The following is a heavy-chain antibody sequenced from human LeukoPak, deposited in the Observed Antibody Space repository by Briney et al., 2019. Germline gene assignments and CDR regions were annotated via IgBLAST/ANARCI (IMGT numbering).Heavy chain of an antibody. CDR3: AKGRVLLWFGESDY. D-gene: IGHD3-10*01. J-gene: IGHJ4*02. CDR1: GFTFSSYA. Sequence: TGGSLRLSCAASGFTFSSYAMSWIRQAPGKGLEWVSAISGSGGSTYYADSVKGRFTISRDNSKNTLYLQMNSLRAEDTAVYYCAKGRVLLWFGESDYWGQGTLVTVSS. CDR2: ISGSGGST. V-gene: IGHV3-23*01.